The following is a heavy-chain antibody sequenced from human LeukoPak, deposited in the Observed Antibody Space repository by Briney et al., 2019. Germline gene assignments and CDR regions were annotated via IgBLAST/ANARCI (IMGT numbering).Heavy chain of an antibody. CDR2: IKQDGSVK. CDR1: GFTLSSYW. D-gene: IGHD1-26*01. CDR3: ARDPVGAPYYDY. V-gene: IGHV3-7*01. Sequence: GGSLRLSCAASGFTLSSYWMNWVRQAPGKGLEWVANIKQDGSVKNYVDSVEGRFTISRDNAKNSLYLQMNSLRAEDTAVYYCARDPVGAPYYDYWGQGTLVTVSS. J-gene: IGHJ4*02.